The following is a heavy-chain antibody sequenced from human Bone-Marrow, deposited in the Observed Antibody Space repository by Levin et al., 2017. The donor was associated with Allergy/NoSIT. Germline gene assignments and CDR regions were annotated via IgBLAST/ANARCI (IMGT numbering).Heavy chain of an antibody. Sequence: GGSLRLSCAASGFTFSNAWMSWVRQAPGKGLEWVGRIKSKTDGGTTDYAAPVKGRFTISRDDSKNTLYLQMNSLKTEDTAVYYCTTDLNIVVVPADKGWYFDLWGRGTLVTVSS. CDR2: IKSKTDGGTT. J-gene: IGHJ2*01. CDR1: GFTFSNAW. CDR3: TTDLNIVVVPADKGWYFDL. V-gene: IGHV3-15*01. D-gene: IGHD2-2*01.